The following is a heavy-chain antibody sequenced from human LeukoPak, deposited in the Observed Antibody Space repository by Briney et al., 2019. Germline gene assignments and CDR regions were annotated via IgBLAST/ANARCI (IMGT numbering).Heavy chain of an antibody. CDR3: ARETRFCGGDCYDN. J-gene: IGHJ4*02. V-gene: IGHV3-48*03. CDR1: GFIFNDYE. Sequence: PGGSLRLSCTASGFIFNDYEMNWVRQAPGKGLEWVSYIIGSGSIVFYTDSVKGRFTVSRDNTKNTLYLQMNSLRAEDTAVYYCARETRFCGGDCYDNWGQGTLVTVSS. D-gene: IGHD2-21*02. CDR2: IIGSGSIV.